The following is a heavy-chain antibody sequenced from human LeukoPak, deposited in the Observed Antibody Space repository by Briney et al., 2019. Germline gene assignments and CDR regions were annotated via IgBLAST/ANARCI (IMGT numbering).Heavy chain of an antibody. Sequence: SETLSLTCAVYGGSFSGYYWSWIRQPPGKGLEWIGEINHSGSTNYNPSLKSRVTISVDTSKNQFSLKLSSVTAADTAVYYCARTTVVTLFDYWGQGTLVTVSP. CDR3: ARTTVVTLFDY. J-gene: IGHJ4*02. CDR1: GGSFSGYY. D-gene: IGHD4-23*01. CDR2: INHSGST. V-gene: IGHV4-34*01.